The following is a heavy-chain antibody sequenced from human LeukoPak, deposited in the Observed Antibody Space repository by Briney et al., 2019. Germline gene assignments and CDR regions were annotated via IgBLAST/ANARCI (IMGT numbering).Heavy chain of an antibody. J-gene: IGHJ6*02. V-gene: IGHV4-4*07. Sequence: SETLSLTCTVSGGSISTYYWSWIRQPAGKGLEWIGRVYPSGRTSYNPSLENRVTMSVDTSKKQFSLKLRSVTAADTAVYYCVRYYYHGMDVWGQGTTVTVSS. CDR1: GGSISTYY. CDR3: VRYYYHGMDV. CDR2: VYPSGRT.